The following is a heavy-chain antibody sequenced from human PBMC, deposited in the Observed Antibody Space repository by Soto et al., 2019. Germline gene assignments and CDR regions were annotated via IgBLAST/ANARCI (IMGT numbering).Heavy chain of an antibody. CDR2: IIPILGIA. CDR3: AEDLRWKDGVDAFDI. CDR1: GGTFSSYT. V-gene: IGHV1-69*02. D-gene: IGHD1-1*01. Sequence: QVQLVQSGAEVKKPGSSVKVSCKASGGTFSSYTISWVRQAPGQGLEWMGRIIPILGIANYAQKFQGRVTITADKSTSTAYMELSSLKSEDTAVYYCAEDLRWKDGVDAFDIWGQGKMVTVSS. J-gene: IGHJ3*02.